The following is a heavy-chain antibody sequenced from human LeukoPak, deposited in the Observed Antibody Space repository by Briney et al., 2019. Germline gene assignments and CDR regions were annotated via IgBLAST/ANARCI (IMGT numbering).Heavy chain of an antibody. V-gene: IGHV3-48*02. Sequence: GGSLRLSCAASGFIFSSYGMHWVRQAPGKGLEWVSFISSNIITKYYADSVKGRFTISRDNAKNSVYLQMNSLRDEDTAVYYCARDRGYRYGQFDYWGQGTLVTVSS. CDR2: ISSNIITK. CDR3: ARDRGYRYGQFDY. J-gene: IGHJ4*02. D-gene: IGHD5-18*01. CDR1: GFIFSSYG.